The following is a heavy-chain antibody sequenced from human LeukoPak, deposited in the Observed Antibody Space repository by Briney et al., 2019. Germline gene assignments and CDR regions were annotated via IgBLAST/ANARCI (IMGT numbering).Heavy chain of an antibody. V-gene: IGHV4-59*08. CDR1: GGSISSYY. D-gene: IGHD3-3*01. J-gene: IGHJ5*02. Sequence: SETLSLTCTVSGGSISSYYWRWIRQPPGKGLEWVGYIYYIASTTYTPSLKSRVTISVATSKTPFSLKLSSVTAADTAVYYCARSYYDFWSGLVWFDPWGQGTLVTVSS. CDR2: IYYIAST. CDR3: ARSYYDFWSGLVWFDP.